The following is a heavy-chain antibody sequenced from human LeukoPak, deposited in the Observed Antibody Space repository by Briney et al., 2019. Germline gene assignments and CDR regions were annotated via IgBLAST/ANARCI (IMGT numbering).Heavy chain of an antibody. CDR1: GGTFSSHA. J-gene: IGHJ5*02. D-gene: IGHD2-21*02. CDR3: ARAPGGDGTNWFDP. Sequence: SVKVSCKASGGTFSSHAISWVRQAPGQGLEWMGRIIPILGIANYAQKFQGRVTITRDTSASTAYMELSSLRSEDTAVYYCARAPGGDGTNWFDPWGQGTLVTVSS. V-gene: IGHV1-69*04. CDR2: IIPILGIA.